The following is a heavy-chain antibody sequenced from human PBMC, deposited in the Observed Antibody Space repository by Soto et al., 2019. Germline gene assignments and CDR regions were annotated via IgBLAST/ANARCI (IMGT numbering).Heavy chain of an antibody. D-gene: IGHD5-12*01. V-gene: IGHV4-28*01. CDR3: ARSHIVPRLFMYPYDY. Sequence: SETLSLTCAVSGYSISSSNWWGWIRQPPRKGLERIGYIYYSGTTYYNPSLKSRATISVDTSKNQFSLKLSSVTAADTAVYYCARSHIVPRLFMYPYDYWGQGTLVTVSS. CDR1: GYSISSSNW. CDR2: IYYSGTT. J-gene: IGHJ4*02.